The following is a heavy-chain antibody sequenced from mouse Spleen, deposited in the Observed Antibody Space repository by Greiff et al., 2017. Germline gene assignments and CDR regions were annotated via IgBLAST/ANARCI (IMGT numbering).Heavy chain of an antibody. J-gene: IGHJ4*01. Sequence: EVQLQESGAELVRPGASVKLSCTASGFNIKDDYMHWVKQRPEQGLEWIGWIDPENGDTEYASKFQGKATITADTSSNTAYLQLSSLTSEDTAVYYCTPYGSSSNYYAMDYWGQGTSVTVSS. CDR1: GFNIKDDY. CDR2: IDPENGDT. D-gene: IGHD1-1*01. CDR3: TPYGSSSNYYAMDY. V-gene: IGHV14-4*01.